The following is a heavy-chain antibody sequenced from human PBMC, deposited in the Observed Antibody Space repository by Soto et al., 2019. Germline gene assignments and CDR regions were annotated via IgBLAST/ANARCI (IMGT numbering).Heavy chain of an antibody. CDR2: IYYTGST. Sequence: SETLSLTCTVSGGSMNSNYWTWIRQSPGKGLEWIGYIYYTGSTKYNPSLKSRVTISLDTSKNQFSLRLTSVTSADTAVYYWARGGSYGDFFDYWGQGAQVTVSS. V-gene: IGHV4-59*01. D-gene: IGHD4-17*01. CDR1: GGSMNSNY. CDR3: ARGGSYGDFFDY. J-gene: IGHJ4*02.